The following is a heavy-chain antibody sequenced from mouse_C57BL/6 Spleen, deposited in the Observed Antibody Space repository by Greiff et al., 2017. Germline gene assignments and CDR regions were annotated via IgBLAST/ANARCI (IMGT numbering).Heavy chain of an antibody. V-gene: IGHV14-4*01. CDR3: TTLLWLRRGFAY. D-gene: IGHD2-2*01. J-gene: IGHJ3*01. CDR2: IDPENGDT. Sequence: DVQLQESGAELVRPGASVKLSCTASGFNIKDDYMHWVKQRPEQGLEWIGWIDPENGDTEYASKFQGKATITADTSSNTAYLQLSSLTSEDTAVYYCTTLLWLRRGFAYWGQGTLVTVSA. CDR1: GFNIKDDY.